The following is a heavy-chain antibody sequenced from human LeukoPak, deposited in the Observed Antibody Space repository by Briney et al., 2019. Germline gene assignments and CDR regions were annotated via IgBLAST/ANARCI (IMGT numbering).Heavy chain of an antibody. CDR3: ARDFWYSGSSANYYYGMDV. Sequence: GGSLRLSCAASGFTFSSYSMNWVRQAPGKGLEWVSYISSSSSTIYYADSVKGRFTISRDNSKNTLYLQMNSLRAEDTAVYYCARDFWYSGSSANYYYGMDVWGQGTTVTVSS. J-gene: IGHJ6*02. V-gene: IGHV3-48*01. CDR2: ISSSSSTI. D-gene: IGHD1-26*01. CDR1: GFTFSSYS.